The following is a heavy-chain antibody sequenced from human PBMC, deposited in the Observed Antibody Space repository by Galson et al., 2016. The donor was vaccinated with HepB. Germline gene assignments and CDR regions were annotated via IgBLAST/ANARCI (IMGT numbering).Heavy chain of an antibody. V-gene: IGHV1-2*04. J-gene: IGHJ3*02. D-gene: IGHD3-10*01. CDR3: AIPDPGAPGAFDI. Sequence: SVKVSCKASGYTFTDFYIYWVRQAPGQGLEWMGSINPDTGVTNYAQKFQDWVTVTTDTAISTAYMELRRLTSDDTAVYYCAIPDPGAPGAFDIRGQGTMVTVSS. CDR1: GYTFTDFY. CDR2: INPDTGVT.